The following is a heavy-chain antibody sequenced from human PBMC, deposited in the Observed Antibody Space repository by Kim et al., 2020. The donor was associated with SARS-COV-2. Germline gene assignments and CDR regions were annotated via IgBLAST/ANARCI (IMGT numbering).Heavy chain of an antibody. Sequence: GGSLRLSCAASGFAFSNHRMSWVRQAPGKGLEWVANIKQDGSQEYYVAAVKGRFTVSRDNAKNTVYLQMSSLRAEDTATYYCARDPCIDSTNCFGSFDPWGQGTLVTVSS. CDR2: IKQDGSQE. CDR1: GFAFSNHR. J-gene: IGHJ5*02. CDR3: ARDPCIDSTNCFGSFDP. D-gene: IGHD2-8*01. V-gene: IGHV3-7*03.